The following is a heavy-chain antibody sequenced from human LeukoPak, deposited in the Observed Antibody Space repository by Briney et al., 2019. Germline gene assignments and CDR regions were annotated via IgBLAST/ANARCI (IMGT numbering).Heavy chain of an antibody. D-gene: IGHD3-16*01. V-gene: IGHV4-39*01. J-gene: IGHJ4*02. CDR2: IYYSGST. CDR3: ARVDDSRDFDY. CDR1: GGSISSSSYY. Sequence: SETLSLTCTVSGGSISSSSYYWGWIRQPPGKGLEWIGGIYYSGSTYYNPSLKSRVTISVDTSKNQFSLKLSSVTAADTAVYYCARVDDSRDFDYWGQGTLVTVSS.